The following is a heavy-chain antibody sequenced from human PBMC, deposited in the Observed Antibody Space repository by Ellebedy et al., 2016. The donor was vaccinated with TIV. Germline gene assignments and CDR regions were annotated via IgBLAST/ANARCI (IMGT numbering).Heavy chain of an antibody. CDR2: IRYDGSNR. D-gene: IGHD6-19*01. CDR1: GFPFSSFG. Sequence: PGGSLRLSCAASGFPFSSFGMHWVRQAPGKGLAWVAFIRYDGSNRDYADSVKGRFTISRDNSKNTLYLQMTSLRTEDTAVYYCAVIAVATDYWGQGTLVTVSS. CDR3: AVIAVATDY. J-gene: IGHJ4*02. V-gene: IGHV3-30*02.